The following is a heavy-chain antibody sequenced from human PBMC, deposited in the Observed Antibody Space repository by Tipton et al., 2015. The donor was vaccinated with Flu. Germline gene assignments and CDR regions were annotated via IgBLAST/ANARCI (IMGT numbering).Heavy chain of an antibody. CDR3: ARDAVKGVVTAYYHGMEV. D-gene: IGHD3-10*01. CDR1: GYTFTSFG. J-gene: IGHJ6*02. Sequence: QVQLVQSGPEVKKPGASVKVSCKASGYTFTSFGVSWVRQARGRGLEWMGWISAYSGDAIYPRNLQGRVTLSTDTSTSPAYMELRGLTSDDTAVYYCARDAVKGVVTAYYHGMEVWGQGTTVTVSS. V-gene: IGHV1-18*01. CDR2: ISAYSGDA.